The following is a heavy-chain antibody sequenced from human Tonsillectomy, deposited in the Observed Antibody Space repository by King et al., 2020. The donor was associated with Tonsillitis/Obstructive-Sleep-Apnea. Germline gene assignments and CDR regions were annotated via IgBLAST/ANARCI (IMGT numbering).Heavy chain of an antibody. CDR2: IIPIFGTA. J-gene: IGHJ1*01. CDR1: GGTFSSYA. V-gene: IGHV1-69*12. D-gene: IGHD6-13*01. CDR3: ASQKNSSSWWDPFQH. Sequence: QLVQSGAEVKKPGSSVKVSCKASGGTFSSYAISWVRQAPGQGLEWMGGIIPIFGTANYAQKFQGRVTITADESTCTAYMELSSLRSEDTAVYYCASQKNSSSWWDPFQHWGQGTLVTVSS.